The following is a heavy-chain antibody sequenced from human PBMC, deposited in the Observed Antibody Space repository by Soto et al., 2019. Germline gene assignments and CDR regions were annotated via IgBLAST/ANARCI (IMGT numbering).Heavy chain of an antibody. CDR1: GGSFSGYY. CDR3: AGRGYSSSFDP. CDR2: INHSGST. V-gene: IGHV4-34*01. J-gene: IGHJ5*02. D-gene: IGHD5-18*01. Sequence: QVQLQKWGAGLLKPSETLSLTCAVYGGSFSGYYWSWIRQPPGKGLEWIGEINHSGSTNYNPSLKSRVTISVDTSKNQFSLKLSSVTAADTAVYYCAGRGYSSSFDPWGQGTLVTVSS.